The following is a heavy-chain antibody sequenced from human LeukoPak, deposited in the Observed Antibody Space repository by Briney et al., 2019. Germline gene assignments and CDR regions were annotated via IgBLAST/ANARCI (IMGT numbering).Heavy chain of an antibody. J-gene: IGHJ4*02. CDR1: GGSISSSNW. V-gene: IGHV4-4*02. CDR3: ARQAPNTIFGVVILFDY. CDR2: IYHSGST. Sequence: SETLSLTCAVSGGSISSSNWWSWVRQPPGKGLEWIGEIYHSGSTNYNPSLKSRVTISVDKSKNQFSLKLSSVTAADTAVYYCARQAPNTIFGVVILFDYWGQGTLVTVSS. D-gene: IGHD3-3*01.